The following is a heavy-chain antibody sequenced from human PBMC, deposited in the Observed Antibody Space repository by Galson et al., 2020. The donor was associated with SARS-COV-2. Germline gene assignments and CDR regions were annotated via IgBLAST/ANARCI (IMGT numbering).Heavy chain of an antibody. CDR2: IYYSGST. J-gene: IGHJ6*02. Sequence: SETLSLTCTVSGGSISSYYWSWIRQPPGKGLEWIGYIYYSGSTNYNPSLKSRVTISVDTSKNQFSLKLSSVTAADTAVYYCARVIGYDSSGYYYPKYYYYGMDVWGQGTTVTVSS. CDR3: ARVIGYDSSGYYYPKYYYYGMDV. V-gene: IGHV4-59*01. D-gene: IGHD3-22*01. CDR1: GGSISSYY.